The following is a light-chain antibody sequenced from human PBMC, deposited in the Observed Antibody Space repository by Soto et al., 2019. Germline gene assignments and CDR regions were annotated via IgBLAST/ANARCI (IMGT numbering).Light chain of an antibody. CDR2: KAS. Sequence: DIQMTQSPSTLSASVGDRVTITCRASQSISSWLAWYQQKPGKAPTLLISKASTLESGVPSRFSGSGYETAFTLTISSLQPDDFATYYFQQYKSSSALTFGGGTKVEIK. CDR3: QQYKSSSALT. J-gene: IGKJ4*01. V-gene: IGKV1-5*03. CDR1: QSISSW.